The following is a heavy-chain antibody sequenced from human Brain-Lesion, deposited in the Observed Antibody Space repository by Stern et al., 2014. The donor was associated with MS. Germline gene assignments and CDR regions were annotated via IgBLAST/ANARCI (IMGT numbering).Heavy chain of an antibody. Sequence: VQLEENGGGLVQPGGSLRLSCAASGFNFSSYWMHWVRQFPEKGLFWVSQIDRDGSDTSYADSVKGRFSISRDNIRNMLYLRMTSLRAEDTAVYYCARGVGDYWGQGARVTVSS. V-gene: IGHV3-74*02. CDR3: ARGVGDY. D-gene: IGHD3-16*01. CDR2: IDRDGSDT. J-gene: IGHJ4*02. CDR1: GFNFSSYW.